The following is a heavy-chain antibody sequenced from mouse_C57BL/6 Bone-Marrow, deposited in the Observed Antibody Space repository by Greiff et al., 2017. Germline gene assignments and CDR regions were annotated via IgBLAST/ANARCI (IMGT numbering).Heavy chain of an antibody. Sequence: QVQLQQSGAELVRPGTSVKMSCKASGYTFTNYWIGWAQQRPGHGLEWIGDIYPGGGYTNYNETFKGQATLTADKSSSPAYMQFSSLPSEDSAIXYCARKRGDWYLDVWGTGTTVTVSS. V-gene: IGHV1-63*01. CDR3: ARKRGDWYLDV. J-gene: IGHJ1*03. CDR1: GYTFTNYW. CDR2: IYPGGGYT.